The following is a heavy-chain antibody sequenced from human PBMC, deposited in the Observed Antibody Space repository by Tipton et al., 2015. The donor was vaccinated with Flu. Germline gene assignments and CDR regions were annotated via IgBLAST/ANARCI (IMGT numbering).Heavy chain of an antibody. CDR2: INHSGST. CDR3: ARGRPEWELQTYYFDY. V-gene: IGHV4-34*01. CDR1: GGSFSGYY. J-gene: IGHJ4*02. Sequence: LRLSCAVYGGSFSGYYWSWIRQPPGKGLEWIGEINHSGSTNYNPSLKSRVTISVDTSKNQFSLKLSSVTAADTAVYYCARGRPEWELQTYYFDYWGQGTLVTVSS. D-gene: IGHD1-26*01.